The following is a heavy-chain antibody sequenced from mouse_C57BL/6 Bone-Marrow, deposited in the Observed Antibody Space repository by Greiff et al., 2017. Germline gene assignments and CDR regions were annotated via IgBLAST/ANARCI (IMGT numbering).Heavy chain of an antibody. CDR2: IDPSTSYT. D-gene: IGHD2-3*01. CDR1: GYTFTSYW. V-gene: IGHV1-69*01. CDR3: AKEDGYYAMDY. J-gene: IGHJ4*01. Sequence: QVQLQQPGAELVMPGASVKLSCKASGYTFTSYWMHWVKQRPGQGLEWIGEIDPSTSYTNYNQKFKGKATFTAATSSSTAYMQLMSLTSDDSEVYYCAKEDGYYAMDYWGQGTSVTVSS.